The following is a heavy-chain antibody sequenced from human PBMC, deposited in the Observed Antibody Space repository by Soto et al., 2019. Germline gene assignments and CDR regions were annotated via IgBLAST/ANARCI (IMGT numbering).Heavy chain of an antibody. J-gene: IGHJ6*02. V-gene: IGHV3-48*02. CDR2: ISSSSSTI. CDR1: GFTFSRYS. D-gene: IGHD3-22*01. Sequence: PGGSLRLSCAASGFTFSRYSMNWVRQAPGKGLEWVSYISSSSSTIYYADSVKGRFTISRDNAKNSLYLQMNSLRDEDTAVYYCASSFSLYDSSGYYFGAQYYYGMDVCGQGTTVTVSS. CDR3: ASSFSLYDSSGYYFGAQYYYGMDV.